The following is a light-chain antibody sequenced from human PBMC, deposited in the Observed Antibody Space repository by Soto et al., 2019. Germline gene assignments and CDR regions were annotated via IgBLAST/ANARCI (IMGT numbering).Light chain of an antibody. Sequence: EIVLTQSTATLSLSPGESATLSCGASQSVSSSYLAWYQQKPGQAPRLLIYDASNRATGIPARFSGSGSGTDFTLTISSLEPEDFAVYYCQQRSNWPRITFGQGTRLEI. J-gene: IGKJ5*01. CDR2: DAS. CDR1: QSVSSSY. CDR3: QQRSNWPRIT. V-gene: IGKV3-11*01.